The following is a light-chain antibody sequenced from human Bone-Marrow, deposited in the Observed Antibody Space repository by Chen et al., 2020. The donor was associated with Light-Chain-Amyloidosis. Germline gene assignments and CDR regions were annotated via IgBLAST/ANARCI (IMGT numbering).Light chain of an antibody. CDR1: SSDVGSNNL. V-gene: IGLV2-23*02. Sequence: PGQSITISCTGTSSDVGSNNLVSWYQQHPGKAPKLMIYEVSKRPSGVSNRFSGSKSGNTASLTISGLQAEDEADYYCCSYAGSSTWVFGGGTKLTVL. CDR3: CSYAGSSTWV. CDR2: EVS. J-gene: IGLJ3*02.